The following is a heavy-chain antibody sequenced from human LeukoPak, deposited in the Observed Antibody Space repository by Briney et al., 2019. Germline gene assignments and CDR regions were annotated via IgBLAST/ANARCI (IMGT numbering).Heavy chain of an antibody. V-gene: IGHV1-2*02. D-gene: IGHD1-26*01. CDR1: GYTFTGYY. CDR2: INPNSGGT. CDR3: ARAQPGFIVGAFPFDY. J-gene: IGHJ4*02. Sequence: ASVKVSCKASGYTFTGYYMHWVRQAPGQGLEWMGWINPNSGGTNYAQKFQGRVTMTRDTSISTAYMELSRLRSDDTAVYYCARAQPGFIVGAFPFDYWGQGTLVTVSS.